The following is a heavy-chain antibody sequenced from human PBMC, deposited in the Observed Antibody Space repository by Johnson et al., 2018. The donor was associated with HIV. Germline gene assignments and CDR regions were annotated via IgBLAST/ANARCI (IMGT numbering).Heavy chain of an antibody. J-gene: IGHJ3*02. V-gene: IGHV3-30*04. CDR2: MSYDGSSK. Sequence: QMQLVESGGGVVQPGRSLRLSCAASGFTFSSYAMHWVRQAPGTGLEWVAVMSYDGSSKYYADSMKGRFTISRDTSKKMLYLQMNSLRVDDTAVYYCAKTGGGAALDSWGQGTMVTVSS. D-gene: IGHD3-16*01. CDR3: AKTGGGAALDS. CDR1: GFTFSSYA.